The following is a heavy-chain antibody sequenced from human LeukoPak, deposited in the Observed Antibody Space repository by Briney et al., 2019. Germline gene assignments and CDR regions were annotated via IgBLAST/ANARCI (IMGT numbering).Heavy chain of an antibody. V-gene: IGHV3-30*02. CDR3: AKDSGYHDILTGYYQNWFDP. CDR2: IPYDGSNK. Sequence: GGSLRLSCAASGFTFSNFWMHWVRQAPGKGLVWVAFIPYDGSNKYYADSVKGRFTISRDNSKNTLYLQMNSLRAEDTAVYYCAKDSGYHDILTGYYQNWFDPWGQGTLVTVSS. J-gene: IGHJ5*02. CDR1: GFTFSNFW. D-gene: IGHD3-9*01.